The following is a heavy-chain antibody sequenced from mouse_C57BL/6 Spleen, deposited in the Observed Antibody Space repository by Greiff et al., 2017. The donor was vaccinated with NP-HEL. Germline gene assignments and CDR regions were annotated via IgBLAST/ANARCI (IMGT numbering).Heavy chain of an antibody. D-gene: IGHD2-2*01. V-gene: IGHV1-53*01. Sequence: VQLQQSGTELVKPGASVKLSCKASGYTFTSYWMHWVKQRPGQGLEWIGNINPSNGGTNYNEKFKSKATLTVDKSSSTAYMQLSSLTSEDSAVYYCARSPLYGYDEGYYFDYWGQGTTLTVSS. CDR1: GYTFTSYW. CDR2: INPSNGGT. CDR3: ARSPLYGYDEGYYFDY. J-gene: IGHJ2*01.